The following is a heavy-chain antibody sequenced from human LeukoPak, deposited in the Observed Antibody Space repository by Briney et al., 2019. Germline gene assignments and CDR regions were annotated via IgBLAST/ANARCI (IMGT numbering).Heavy chain of an antibody. V-gene: IGHV3-11*04. D-gene: IGHD2-2*01. Sequence: GGSLRLSCAASGFTFSDYYMSWIRQAPGRGLEWVSYIRSSGSTIYYADSVKGRFTISRDNAKNSLYLQMNSLRAEDTAVYYCARVDCSSTSCYEFDYWGQGTLVTVSS. CDR3: ARVDCSSTSCYEFDY. CDR2: IRSSGSTI. J-gene: IGHJ4*02. CDR1: GFTFSDYY.